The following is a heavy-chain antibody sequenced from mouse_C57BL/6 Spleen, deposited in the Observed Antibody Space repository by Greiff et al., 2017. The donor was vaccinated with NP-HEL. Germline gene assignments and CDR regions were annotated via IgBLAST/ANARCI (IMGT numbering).Heavy chain of an antibody. Sequence: QVQLQQSGAELAKPGASVKLSCKASGYTFPSYWMHWVKQRPGQGLEWIGYINPSSGYPKYNQKFKDKATLTADKSSSTAYMQLSSLTYEDSAVYYCARDRDHYYGSSYYAMDYWGQGASVTVSS. CDR3: ARDRDHYYGSSYYAMDY. J-gene: IGHJ4*01. V-gene: IGHV1-7*01. CDR2: INPSSGYP. CDR1: GYTFPSYW. D-gene: IGHD1-1*01.